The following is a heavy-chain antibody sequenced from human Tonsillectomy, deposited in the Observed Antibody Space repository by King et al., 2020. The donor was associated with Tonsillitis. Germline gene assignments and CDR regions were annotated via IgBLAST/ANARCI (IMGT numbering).Heavy chain of an antibody. CDR1: GGSISSSSYY. J-gene: IGHJ4*02. CDR2: IYYSGST. D-gene: IGHD6-13*01. CDR3: ARLSRWYGYYFDY. Sequence: QLQESGPGLVKPSETLSLTCTVSGGSISSSSYYWGWIRQPPGKGLEWIGSIYYSGSTYYNPSLKSRVTISVDTSKNQFSLKLSSVTAADTAVYYCARLSRWYGYYFDYWGQGTLVTVS. V-gene: IGHV4-39*01.